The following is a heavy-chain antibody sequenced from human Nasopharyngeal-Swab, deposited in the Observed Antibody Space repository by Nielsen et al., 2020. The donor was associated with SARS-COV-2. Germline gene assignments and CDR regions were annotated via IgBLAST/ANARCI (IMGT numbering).Heavy chain of an antibody. V-gene: IGHV4-59*08. Sequence: SQTLSLTWTLASPSVTSYYASCLRHTQGKLLGYIASIYHTGSTTYNPSLRSRAPISIDTSKNQFSLQLNSLTAADTAVYYCARRTDGYRPFDFWGQGIHVTVSS. CDR2: IYHTGST. J-gene: IGHJ4*02. CDR1: SPSVTSYY. CDR3: ARRTDGYRPFDF. D-gene: IGHD5-24*01.